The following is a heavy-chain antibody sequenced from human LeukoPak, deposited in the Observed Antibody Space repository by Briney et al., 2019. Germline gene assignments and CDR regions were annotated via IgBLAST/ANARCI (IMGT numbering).Heavy chain of an antibody. CDR2: IYYSGST. CDR3: ARQNSYGYEYYFHY. J-gene: IGHJ4*02. CDR1: GGSISSNSYY. V-gene: IGHV4-39*01. D-gene: IGHD5-18*01. Sequence: SETLSLTCTVSGGSISSNSYYWGWIRQPPGKGLGWIGSIYYSGSTYYNPSLQSRVTISVDTSKNQFSLKLSSVTAAETAVYYCARQNSYGYEYYFHYWGQGTLVTVSS.